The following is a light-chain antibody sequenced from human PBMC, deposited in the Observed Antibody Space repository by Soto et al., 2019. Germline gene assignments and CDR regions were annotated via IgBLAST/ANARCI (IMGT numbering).Light chain of an antibody. CDR2: KAS. J-gene: IGKJ1*01. CDR3: QHYNSYSEA. CDR1: QTISSW. Sequence: DIQMTQSPSTLSGSVGDRVTITCRASQTISSWLAWYPQKPGKAPKLLIYKASTLKSGVPSRVSGSGSGTEFTLTISSLQPDDFATYYCQHYNSYSEAFGQGTKVELK. V-gene: IGKV1-5*03.